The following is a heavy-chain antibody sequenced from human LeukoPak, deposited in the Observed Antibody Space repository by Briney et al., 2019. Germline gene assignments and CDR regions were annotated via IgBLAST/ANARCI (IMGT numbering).Heavy chain of an antibody. Sequence: ASVKVSCKASGYTFTGYYMHWVRQAPGQGLEWMGWINPNSGGTNYAQKFQGRVTMTRDTSISTAYMELSRLRSDDTAVYYCARVDSPHDYSKPPQAFNEHWGQGTLVTVSS. V-gene: IGHV1-2*02. CDR2: INPNSGGT. CDR1: GYTFTGYY. D-gene: IGHD4-11*01. J-gene: IGHJ1*01. CDR3: ARVDSPHDYSKPPQAFNEH.